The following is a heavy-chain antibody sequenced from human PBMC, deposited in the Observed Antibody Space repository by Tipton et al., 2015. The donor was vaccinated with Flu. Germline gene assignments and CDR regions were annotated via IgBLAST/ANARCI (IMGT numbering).Heavy chain of an antibody. D-gene: IGHD1-26*01. J-gene: IGHJ4*02. Sequence: SLRLSCSISGFTFTDHWVTWVRQAPGKGLEWVANIQRDGSGEYYADSVKGRFTMSRDNTKNSLYLHMNSLRAEDSALYHCATDEWGPEYWGRGTLVTVSS. CDR3: ATDEWGPEY. CDR2: IQRDGSGE. CDR1: GFTFTDHW. V-gene: IGHV3-7*01.